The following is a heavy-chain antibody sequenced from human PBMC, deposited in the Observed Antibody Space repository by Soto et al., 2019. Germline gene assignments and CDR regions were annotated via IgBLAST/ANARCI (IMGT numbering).Heavy chain of an antibody. D-gene: IGHD3-3*01. J-gene: IGHJ4*02. Sequence: GGSLRLSCAASGFTFSSYWMSWVRQAPGKGLEWVANIKQDGSEKYYVDSVKGRFTISRDNAKNSLYLQMNSLRAEDTAVYYCASNSYYDFWRAYYFDDWGQGTLVTLSS. CDR1: GFTFSSYW. V-gene: IGHV3-7*01. CDR3: ASNSYYDFWRAYYFDD. CDR2: IKQDGSEK.